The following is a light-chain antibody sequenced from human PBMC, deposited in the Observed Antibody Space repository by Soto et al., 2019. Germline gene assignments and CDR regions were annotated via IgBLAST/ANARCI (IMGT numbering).Light chain of an antibody. CDR2: DVN. CDR3: TSWKTCTTMR. CDR1: SSDIGAYNF. J-gene: IGLJ2*01. V-gene: IGLV2-14*03. Sequence: QSALTQPASVSGSPGQSITISCTGTSSDIGAYNFVSWYQQHPGKAPKLMLYDVNIRPSGVSNRFSGSKSGNTASLTISGLQSEDEADYSSTSWKTCTTMRFGGGTKVTVL.